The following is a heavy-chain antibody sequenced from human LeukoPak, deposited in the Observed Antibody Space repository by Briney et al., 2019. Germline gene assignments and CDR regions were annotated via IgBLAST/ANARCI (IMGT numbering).Heavy chain of an antibody. CDR1: GYSFTTYW. Sequence: GESLKIPCKGSGYSFTTYWIGWVRQMPGKGLEWMGIIYPGDSDTRYSPSFQGQVTISADKSISTAYLQWSSLKASDSAMYYCARVNTYSCFDYWGQGTLVTVSS. CDR2: IYPGDSDT. J-gene: IGHJ4*02. V-gene: IGHV5-51*01. CDR3: ARVNTYSCFDY. D-gene: IGHD4-11*01.